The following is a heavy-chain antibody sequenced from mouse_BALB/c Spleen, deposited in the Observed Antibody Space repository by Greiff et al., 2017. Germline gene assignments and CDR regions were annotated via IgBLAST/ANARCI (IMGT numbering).Heavy chain of an antibody. D-gene: IGHD1-1*01. Sequence: QVQLQQSGAELVKPGASVKLSCKASGYTFTSYWMHWVKQRPGQGLEWIGEINPSNGRTNYNEKFKSKATLTVDKSSSTAYMQLSSLTSEDSAVYYCAFITTVVAPDYWGQGTTLTVSS. V-gene: IGHV1S81*02. CDR3: AFITTVVAPDY. CDR2: INPSNGRT. J-gene: IGHJ2*01. CDR1: GYTFTSYW.